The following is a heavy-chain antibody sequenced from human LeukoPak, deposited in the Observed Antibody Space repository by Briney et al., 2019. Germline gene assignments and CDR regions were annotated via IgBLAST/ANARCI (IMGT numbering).Heavy chain of an antibody. CDR1: GFTFSSYG. CDR2: ILYDGSNN. CDR3: ARGSGYSSSSYHDAFEI. Sequence: PGRALPLSSAAAGFTFSSYGMPWVRPAPGKGLGWGAVILYDGSNNYYADPVKGRVSISRDNSKNTLYLQMKSLRAEDTAVNYCARGSGYSSSSYHDAFEIWGQGTMVTVSS. D-gene: IGHD6-13*01. J-gene: IGHJ3*02. V-gene: IGHV3-33*01.